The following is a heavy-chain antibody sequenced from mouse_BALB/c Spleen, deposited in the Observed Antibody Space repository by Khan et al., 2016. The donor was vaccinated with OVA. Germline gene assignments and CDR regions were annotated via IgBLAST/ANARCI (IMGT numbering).Heavy chain of an antibody. CDR1: GYAFTNYL. J-gene: IGHJ2*01. V-gene: IGHV1-54*01. D-gene: IGHD2-4*01. CDR2: INPGSGGT. CDR3: AIYDDYDY. Sequence: VQLQQSGAELVRPGTSVKVSCKASGYAFTNYLIEWVKQRPGQGLEWIGVINPGSGGTNYNEKFKGKATLTADKSSSTAYMQLSSLTSDDSAVYFCAIYDDYDYWGQGTTLTVSS.